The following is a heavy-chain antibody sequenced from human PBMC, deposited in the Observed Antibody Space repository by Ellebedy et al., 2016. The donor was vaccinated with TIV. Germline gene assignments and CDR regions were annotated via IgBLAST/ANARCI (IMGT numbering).Heavy chain of an antibody. J-gene: IGHJ6*02. CDR3: AKVRSYCGSTTCLTPHGLDV. D-gene: IGHD2-2*01. CDR2: ISGSGGST. CDR1: GFTFSNYA. V-gene: IGHV3-23*01. Sequence: GESLKISCAAPGFTFSNYAMSWVRQAPGKGLEWVSGISGSGGSTYYAESVKGRFTISRDNSKNTLYLQMNSLRAEDTAVYYCAKVRSYCGSTTCLTPHGLDVWGQGTTVTVSS.